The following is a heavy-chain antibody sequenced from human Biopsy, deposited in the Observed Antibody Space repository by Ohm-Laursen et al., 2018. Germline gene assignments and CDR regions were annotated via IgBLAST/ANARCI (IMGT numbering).Heavy chain of an antibody. J-gene: IGHJ4*02. CDR3: ARDPLNGHKHFDY. CDR2: INCKTGAT. V-gene: IGHV1-2*02. Sequence: ATVTISCKVSSYTFTDYNIHWMRQAPGQGLEWLGYINCKTGATNYAQKFQGTVTMTRDTSISTAYLALGSLRSADTAIYYCARDPLNGHKHFDYWGQGSLVTVSS. CDR1: SYTFTDYN. D-gene: IGHD2-8*01.